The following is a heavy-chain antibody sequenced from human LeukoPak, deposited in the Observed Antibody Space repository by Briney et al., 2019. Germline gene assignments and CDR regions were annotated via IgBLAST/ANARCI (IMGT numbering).Heavy chain of an antibody. J-gene: IGHJ4*02. Sequence: GSLRLSCAASGFTFSSYGMHWVRQAPGKGLEWVAVISYDGSNKYYADSVKGRFTISRDNSKNTLYLQMNSLRAEDTAVYYCAKSGYSYFDYWGQGTLVTVSS. CDR2: ISYDGSNK. CDR1: GFTFSSYG. V-gene: IGHV3-30*18. CDR3: AKSGYSYFDY. D-gene: IGHD5-18*01.